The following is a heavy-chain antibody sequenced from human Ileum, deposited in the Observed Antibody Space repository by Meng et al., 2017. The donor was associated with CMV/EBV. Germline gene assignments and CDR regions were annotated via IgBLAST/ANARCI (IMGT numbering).Heavy chain of an antibody. CDR3: VRGALGCSTTSCYLDY. Sequence: SLKISCAASRFSFDDYAMQWVRQVPGKGLEWVSGISWTSGTTGYADSVKGRFTISRDNAKNSLYLQMNSLRAEDTALYHCVRGALGCSTTSCYLDYWGQGTLVTVSS. CDR1: RFSFDDYA. J-gene: IGHJ4*02. CDR2: ISWTSGTT. V-gene: IGHV3-9*01. D-gene: IGHD2-2*01.